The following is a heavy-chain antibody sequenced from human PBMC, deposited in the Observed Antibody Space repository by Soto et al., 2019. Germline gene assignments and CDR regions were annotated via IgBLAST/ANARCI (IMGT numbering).Heavy chain of an antibody. D-gene: IGHD2-15*01. Sequence: EVQLLESGGGLVQPGGSLRVSCAASGFTFSNYAINWVRQAPGKGLEWVSAISGSGDRTYYADSVKGRFTISRDNSKNTLYLQMNSLRAEDTAVYYCAKDLGFCSGGSCYRGVFDNWGQGTLVTVSS. CDR2: ISGSGDRT. CDR1: GFTFSNYA. J-gene: IGHJ4*02. CDR3: AKDLGFCSGGSCYRGVFDN. V-gene: IGHV3-23*01.